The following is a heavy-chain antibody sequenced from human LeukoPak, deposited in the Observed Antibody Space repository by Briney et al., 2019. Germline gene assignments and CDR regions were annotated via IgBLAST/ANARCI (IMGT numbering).Heavy chain of an antibody. Sequence: KPSETLSLTCTVSGGSISSYYWSWIRHPPGKGLEWVGYIYYSGSTSYNPSLKSRVTISVDTSKNRFSLKLSSVTAADTAVYYCARAVYSSGWPDVWGQGTLVTVSS. CDR1: GGSISSYY. D-gene: IGHD6-19*01. CDR3: ARAVYSSGWPDV. V-gene: IGHV4-59*01. CDR2: IYYSGST. J-gene: IGHJ4*02.